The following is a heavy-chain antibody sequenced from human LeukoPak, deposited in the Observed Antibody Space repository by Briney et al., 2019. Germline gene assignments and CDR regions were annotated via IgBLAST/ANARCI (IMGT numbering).Heavy chain of an antibody. CDR1: GDSVSSNSAT. V-gene: IGHV6-1*01. J-gene: IGHJ1*01. Sequence: SQTLSLTCALSGDSVSSNSATWNWIRQSPSRGLEWLGRTYYRSKWYKYYTVSVKGRITINPDTSKNQFSLQLNSVTPEDTAVYYCARGPSYFQHWGQGTLVTVSS. CDR3: ARGPSYFQH. CDR2: TYYRSKWYK.